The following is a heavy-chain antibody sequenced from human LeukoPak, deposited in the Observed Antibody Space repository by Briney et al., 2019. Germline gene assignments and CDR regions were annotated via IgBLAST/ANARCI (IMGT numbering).Heavy chain of an antibody. V-gene: IGHV4-4*02. CDR1: GGSISSSNW. CDR2: IYHSGST. Sequence: PSETLSLTCAVSGGSISSSNWWSWVRQPPGKGLEWIGEIYHSGSTNYNPSLESRVTISVDKSKNQFSLKLSSVTAADTAVYYCARDKRGIITGTTFDYWGQGTLVTVSS. D-gene: IGHD1-7*01. CDR3: ARDKRGIITGTTFDY. J-gene: IGHJ4*02.